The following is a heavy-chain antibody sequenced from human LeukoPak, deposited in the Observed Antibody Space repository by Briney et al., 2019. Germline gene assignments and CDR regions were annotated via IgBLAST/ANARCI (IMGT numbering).Heavy chain of an antibody. D-gene: IGHD5-18*01. CDR2: ISYDGSNK. J-gene: IGHJ4*02. CDR1: GFTFSSYA. V-gene: IGHV3-30-3*01. Sequence: QTGGSLRLSCAASGFTFSSYAMHWVRQAPGKGLEWVAVISYDGSNKYYADSVKGRFTISRDNSKNTLYLQMNSLRAEDTAVYYCARVTAMVTPLFDYWGQGTLVTVSS. CDR3: ARVTAMVTPLFDY.